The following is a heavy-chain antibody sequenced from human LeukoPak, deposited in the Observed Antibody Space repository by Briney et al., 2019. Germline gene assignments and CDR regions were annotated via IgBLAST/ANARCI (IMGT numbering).Heavy chain of an antibody. J-gene: IGHJ4*02. D-gene: IGHD3-3*01. V-gene: IGHV4-38-2*02. CDR2: IYHSGIP. Sequence: PSETLSLTCAVSGYSISSGYYWGWIRQPPGKGLEWIGSIYHSGIPSYNPSLKSRVTISVDTSKNQFSLKLNSVTAADTAVYYCAREPPGAIVSGPHSDYWGQGTLVTVSS. CDR3: AREPPGAIVSGPHSDY. CDR1: GYSISSGYY.